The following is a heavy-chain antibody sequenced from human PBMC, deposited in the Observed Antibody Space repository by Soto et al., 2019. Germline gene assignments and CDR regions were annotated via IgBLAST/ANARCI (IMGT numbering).Heavy chain of an antibody. J-gene: IGHJ6*02. V-gene: IGHV3-30*18. CDR1: GFTFSSYG. CDR3: AKDLVTGTTNYYYGMDV. CDR2: ISYDGSNK. D-gene: IGHD1-20*01. Sequence: GGSLRLSCAASGFTFSSYGMHWVRQAPGKGLEWVAVISYDGSNKYYADSVKGRFTISRDNSKNTLYLQMNSLRAEDTAVYYCAKDLVTGTTNYYYGMDVWGQGTTVTVSS.